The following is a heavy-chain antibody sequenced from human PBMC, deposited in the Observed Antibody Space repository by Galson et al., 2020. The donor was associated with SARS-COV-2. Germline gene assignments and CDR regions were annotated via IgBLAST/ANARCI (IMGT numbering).Heavy chain of an antibody. CDR2: ISSNGGST. CDR1: GFTFSSYA. V-gene: IGHV3-64D*09. D-gene: IGHD6-19*01. Sequence: GGSLRLSCSASGFTFSSYAMHWVRQAPGKGLEYVSAISSNGGSTYYADSVKGRFTISRDNSKNTLYLQMSSLRAEDTAVYYCVKDLFVGQWLVFGAFDIWGQGTMVTVSS. J-gene: IGHJ3*02. CDR3: VKDLFVGQWLVFGAFDI.